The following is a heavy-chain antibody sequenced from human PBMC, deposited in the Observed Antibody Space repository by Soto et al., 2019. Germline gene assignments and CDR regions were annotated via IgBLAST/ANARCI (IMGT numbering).Heavy chain of an antibody. D-gene: IGHD2-15*01. CDR3: TRSIGPSCYSSFDY. V-gene: IGHV3-9*01. CDR1: GFTFDDYA. Sequence: EVQLVESGGGLVQRGRSLRLSCAASGFTFDDYAFHWVRQAPGKGLEWVSGISWNRGIIGYADSVQGRSTISRDNAKNSLYLQMNSLRGGDTAFYYCTRSIGPSCYSSFDYFGQGTLVTVSS. CDR2: ISWNRGII. J-gene: IGHJ4*02.